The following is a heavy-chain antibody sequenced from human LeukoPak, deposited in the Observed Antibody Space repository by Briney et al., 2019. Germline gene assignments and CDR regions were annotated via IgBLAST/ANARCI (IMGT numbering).Heavy chain of an antibody. CDR1: GYTFSSYA. CDR3: ARDLYAVLRYVDWLSKGRYFDY. Sequence: ASVKVSCKASGYTFSSYAIHWVRQAPGQRLEWMGWINAGNGNTKYSQNFQGRVTITRDTSASTAYMELSSLRSEDTAVYYCARDLYAVLRYVDWLSKGRYFDYWGQGTLVTVSS. V-gene: IGHV1-3*01. CDR2: INAGNGNT. D-gene: IGHD3-9*01. J-gene: IGHJ4*02.